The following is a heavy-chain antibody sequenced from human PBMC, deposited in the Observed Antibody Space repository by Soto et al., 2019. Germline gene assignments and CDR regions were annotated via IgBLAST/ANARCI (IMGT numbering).Heavy chain of an antibody. D-gene: IGHD3-16*01. V-gene: IGHV4-34*01. CDR3: ARGRGESLYYYYYSGMDV. J-gene: IGHJ6*02. CDR2: INHSGST. CDR1: GGSFSGYY. Sequence: SETLSLTCAVYGGSFSGYYWSWIRQPPGKGLEWIGEINHSGSTNYNPSLKSRVTISVDTSKNQFSLKRSSVTAADTAVYYCARGRGESLYYYYYSGMDVWGQGTTVTVSS.